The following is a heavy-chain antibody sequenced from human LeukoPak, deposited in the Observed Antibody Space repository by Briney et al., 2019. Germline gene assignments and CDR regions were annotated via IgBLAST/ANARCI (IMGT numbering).Heavy chain of an antibody. CDR3: ARVNRDISSWCDY. D-gene: IGHD6-13*01. V-gene: IGHV1-2*02. J-gene: IGHJ4*02. Sequence: ASVKVSCKASGYTFTGYYMHWVRQAPGQGLEWMGWINPNSGGTDYAQKFQGRVTMTRDTSISTAYMELSRLRSDDTAVYYCARVNRDISSWCDYWGQGTLVTVSS. CDR1: GYTFTGYY. CDR2: INPNSGGT.